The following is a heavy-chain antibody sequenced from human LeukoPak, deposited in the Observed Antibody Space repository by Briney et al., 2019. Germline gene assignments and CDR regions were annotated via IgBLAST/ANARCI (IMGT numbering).Heavy chain of an antibody. V-gene: IGHV3-7*01. CDR3: ARVAYYDSYGY. Sequence: GGSLRLSRAASGFTFSSYWMSWVRQAPGKGLEWVANIKQDGSEKYYVDSVKGRFTISRDNAKNSLYLQMNSLRAEDTAVYYCARVAYYDSYGYWGQGTLVTVSS. CDR2: IKQDGSEK. D-gene: IGHD3-22*01. J-gene: IGHJ4*02. CDR1: GFTFSSYW.